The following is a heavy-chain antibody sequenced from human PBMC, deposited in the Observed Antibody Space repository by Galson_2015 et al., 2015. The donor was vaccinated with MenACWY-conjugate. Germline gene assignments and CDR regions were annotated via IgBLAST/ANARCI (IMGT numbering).Heavy chain of an antibody. CDR1: GFTFSTYG. V-gene: IGHV3-33*01. CDR2: ISYDGSKK. Sequence: SLRLSCATSGFTFSTYGFHWVRQAPGKGLEWVSIISYDGSKKYYTDSVKGRFTISRDYSKNTLYLQMNSLRAEDTAVYYCARDRGPDYYDRSGYFFYYYGMDVWGQGTTVTVSS. D-gene: IGHD3-22*01. CDR3: ARDRGPDYYDRSGYFFYYYGMDV. J-gene: IGHJ6*02.